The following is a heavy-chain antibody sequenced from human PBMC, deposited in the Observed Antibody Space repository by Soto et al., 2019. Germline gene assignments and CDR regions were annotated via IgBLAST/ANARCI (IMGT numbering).Heavy chain of an antibody. V-gene: IGHV3-21*01. CDR2: ISSTSRYI. CDR1: GFTFGIFT. CDR3: AKVVAPSSITGFDY. J-gene: IGHJ4*02. Sequence: EVQLVESGEGRVKPGGSLRLSVAASGFTFGIFTINWFPQAPGKGLEWVSSISSTSRYIYYADSVKGRFTISRDNAKNSLYLQMNSLRAEDTAVYYCAKVVAPSSITGFDYWGQGTLVTVSS. D-gene: IGHD2-2*02.